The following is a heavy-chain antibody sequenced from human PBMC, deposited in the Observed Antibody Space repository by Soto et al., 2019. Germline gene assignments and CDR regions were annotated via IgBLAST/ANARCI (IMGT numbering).Heavy chain of an antibody. CDR3: ARVNIVLVPAARPNTWFDP. CDR1: GGSISSGGYS. CDR2: IYHSGST. J-gene: IGHJ5*02. D-gene: IGHD2-2*01. Sequence: SETLSLTCAVSGGSISSGGYSWSWIRQPPGKGLEWIGYIYHSGSTYYNPSLKSRVTISVDRSKNQFSLKLSSVTAADTAVYYCARVNIVLVPAARPNTWFDPWGQGTLVTVSS. V-gene: IGHV4-30-2*01.